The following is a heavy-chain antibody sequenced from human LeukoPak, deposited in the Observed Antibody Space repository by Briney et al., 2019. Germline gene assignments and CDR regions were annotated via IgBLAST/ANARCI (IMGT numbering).Heavy chain of an antibody. J-gene: IGHJ4*02. Sequence: GGSLRLSCAASGFTFSSYGMHWVRQAPGKGLEWVAFIRYDGSNKYYADSVKGRFTISRDNARNSLYLQMNSLRAEDTAVYYCARERNSAHEKWGQGTLVIVSS. D-gene: IGHD1-26*01. CDR3: ARERNSAHEK. CDR2: IRYDGSNK. CDR1: GFTFSSYG. V-gene: IGHV3-30*02.